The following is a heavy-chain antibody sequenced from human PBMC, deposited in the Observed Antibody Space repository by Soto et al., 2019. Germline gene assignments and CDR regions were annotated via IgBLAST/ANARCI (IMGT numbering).Heavy chain of an antibody. J-gene: IGHJ6*04. D-gene: IGHD5-18*01. CDR2: VYYSGST. Sequence: SVTLSLPCHVSGTSITTGGYYWRWIRQHPGKGLEWIGFVYYSGSTSYSPSLESRVSISVDPSKRQFYLELASVTAADSAVYYCARDPGYGLGALDCWGKGTTGTVSS. V-gene: IGHV4-31*02. CDR1: GTSITTGGYY. CDR3: ARDPGYGLGALDC.